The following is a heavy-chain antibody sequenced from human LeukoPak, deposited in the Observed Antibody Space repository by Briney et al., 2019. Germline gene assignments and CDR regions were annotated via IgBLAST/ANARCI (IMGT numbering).Heavy chain of an antibody. Sequence: PGGSLRLSCTSSGFTFRDYSMTWVRQAPGKGLEWVANIKEDGTEKYYVDSVKGRFTISRDNAKNSLYLQMNSLRADDTAVYYCARDQGYRYGSTYRSTVFDYWGQGTLVTVSS. D-gene: IGHD5-18*01. CDR1: GFTFRDYS. CDR2: IKEDGTEK. CDR3: ARDQGYRYGSTYRSTVFDY. J-gene: IGHJ4*02. V-gene: IGHV3-7*01.